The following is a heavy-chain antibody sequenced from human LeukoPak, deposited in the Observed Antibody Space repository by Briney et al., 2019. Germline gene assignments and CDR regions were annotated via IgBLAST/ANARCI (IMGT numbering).Heavy chain of an antibody. Sequence: EGSLRLSCAASGFTSSDYYMSWIRQAPGKGLEWVSYISSSGSTIYYADSVKGRFTISRDNAKNSLYLQMNSLRAEDTAVYYCARDLTYYDSSPVSYWGQGTLVTVSS. CDR3: ARDLTYYDSSPVSY. CDR1: GFTSSDYY. CDR2: ISSSGSTI. J-gene: IGHJ4*02. D-gene: IGHD3-22*01. V-gene: IGHV3-11*01.